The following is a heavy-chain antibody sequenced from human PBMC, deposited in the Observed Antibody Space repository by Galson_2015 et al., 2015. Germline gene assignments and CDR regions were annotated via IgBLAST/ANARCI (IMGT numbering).Heavy chain of an antibody. D-gene: IGHD3-3*01. V-gene: IGHV3-21*01. Sequence: SLRLSCAASGFTFSTYSMNWVRQAPGKGLEWVSFISSAGSYIHYADSLKGRFTIPRDNAKNTLYLQMNNLRAEDTAVYYCARGEDFWGAYWGRADYWGQGTLVTVSS. CDR1: GFTFSTYS. CDR3: ARGEDFWGAYWGRADY. CDR2: ISSAGSYI. J-gene: IGHJ4*02.